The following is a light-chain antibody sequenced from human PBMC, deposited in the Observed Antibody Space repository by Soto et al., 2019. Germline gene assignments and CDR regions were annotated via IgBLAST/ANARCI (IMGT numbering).Light chain of an antibody. V-gene: IGLV3-21*02. Sequence: SYELTQPPSVSVAPGQTARITCGGNKIGTKSVHWYQQKPGQAPVLVVFDDSDRPSGIPERFSDSNSGNTATLTISRVEAGDEADYYCQVWDSSTDQNVVFGGGTKVTVL. CDR1: KIGTKS. CDR3: QVWDSSTDQNVV. CDR2: DDS. J-gene: IGLJ2*01.